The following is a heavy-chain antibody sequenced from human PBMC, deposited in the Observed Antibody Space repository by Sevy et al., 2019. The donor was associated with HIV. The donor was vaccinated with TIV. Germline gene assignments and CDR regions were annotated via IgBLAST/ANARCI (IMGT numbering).Heavy chain of an antibody. Sequence: GGSLRLSCTASGFSLSSYEMNWVHQAPGKGLEWVSYISNSGTTISYSDSVRGGFTISRDNARNLLYLQMNSLRAEDTTVYYCARDLPASATTVAHFDCWGQGTLVTVSS. V-gene: IGHV3-48*03. D-gene: IGHD4-17*01. CDR3: ARDLPASATTVAHFDC. CDR2: ISNSGTTI. CDR1: GFSLSSYE. J-gene: IGHJ4*02.